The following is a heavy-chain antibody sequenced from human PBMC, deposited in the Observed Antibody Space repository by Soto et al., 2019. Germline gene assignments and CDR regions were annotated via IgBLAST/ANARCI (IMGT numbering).Heavy chain of an antibody. CDR1: GYTFTSYD. V-gene: IGHV1-8*01. CDR3: ARAVHYYYDSSGYYYGVFYFDY. CDR2: LNLNSGNT. Sequence: QVQLVQSGAEVKKPGASVKVSCKASGYTFTSYDINWVRQATGQGLEWMGWLNLNSGNTGYAQKFQGRVTMTRNTSISTAYMALSSLRSEDTAVYYCARAVHYYYDSSGYYYGVFYFDYWGQGTLVTVSS. J-gene: IGHJ4*02. D-gene: IGHD3-22*01.